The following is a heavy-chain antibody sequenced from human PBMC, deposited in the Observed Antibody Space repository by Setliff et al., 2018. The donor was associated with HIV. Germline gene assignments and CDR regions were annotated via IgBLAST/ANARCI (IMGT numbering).Heavy chain of an antibody. J-gene: IGHJ6*02. CDR3: ARGPYCGGDFYSSYYYGMDV. D-gene: IGHD2-21*02. Sequence: SETLSLTCTVSGGSISSGSYYWSWTRQPAGKGLEWIGRMYTSGSTNYNPSLKSRVTISVDTSKNQFSLKLSSVTAADTAVYYCARGPYCGGDFYSSYYYGMDVWVPETLLVTVSS. CDR1: GGSISSGSYY. V-gene: IGHV4-61*02. CDR2: MYTSGST.